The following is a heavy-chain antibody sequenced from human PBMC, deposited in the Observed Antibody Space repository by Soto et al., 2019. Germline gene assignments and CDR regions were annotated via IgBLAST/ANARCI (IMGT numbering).Heavy chain of an antibody. CDR3: ARSVGPLDY. CDR2: ISYDGSNK. J-gene: IGHJ4*02. CDR1: GFTFSSYA. V-gene: IGHV3-30-3*01. D-gene: IGHD3-16*01. Sequence: PGGSLRLSCAASGFTFSSYAMHWVRQAPGKGLEWVAVISYDGSNKYYADSVKGRFTISRDNARNSVHLQMNSLRDEDSAVYYCARSVGPLDYWGQGTLVTVSS.